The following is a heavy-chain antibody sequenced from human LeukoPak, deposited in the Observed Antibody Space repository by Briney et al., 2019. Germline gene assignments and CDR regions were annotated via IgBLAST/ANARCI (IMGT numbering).Heavy chain of an antibody. CDR1: GYTLTELS. D-gene: IGHD3-10*01. CDR3: ATGNPLRIAMVRGSKGKGSDLFDR. CDR2: FDPEDGAT. Sequence: ASVKVSCKVSGYTLTELSMHWVRQAPGKGLEWMGGFDPEDGATIYVQKLQGRVTMTEDTTTNTAYMELSRLRSEDTAVCYGATGNPLRIAMVRGSKGKGSDLFDREGERSLVTVSS. J-gene: IGHJ5*02. V-gene: IGHV1-24*01.